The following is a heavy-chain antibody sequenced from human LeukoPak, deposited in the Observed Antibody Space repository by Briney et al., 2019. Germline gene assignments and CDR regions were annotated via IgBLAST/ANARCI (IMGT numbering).Heavy chain of an antibody. J-gene: IGHJ4*02. V-gene: IGHV3-21*04. CDR1: GFPFKNYV. CDR2: IGGSGTST. CDR3: ARDLGPVTSSFDY. Sequence: GGSLRLSCGASGFPFKNYVMNGVRQAPGKGLEWVSIIGGSGTSTYNTGSVKGRFSISRDNAKKSLYVQMNSLRAEDMALYYCARDLGPVTSSFDYWGEGTLVTVSS. D-gene: IGHD3-16*01.